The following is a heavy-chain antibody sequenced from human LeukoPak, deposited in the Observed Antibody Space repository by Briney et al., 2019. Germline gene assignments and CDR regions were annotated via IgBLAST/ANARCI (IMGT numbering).Heavy chain of an antibody. V-gene: IGHV1-46*01. D-gene: IGHD1-26*01. CDR1: GYTFTSYY. CDR2: INPSGGST. J-gene: IGHJ4*02. Sequence: ASVKVSCKASGYTFTSYYMHWVRQAPGQGLEWMGIINPSGGSTSYAQKFQGRVTMTRDTSTGTVYMELSSLRSEDTAVYYCATSVSGELLLFDYWGQGTLVTVSS. CDR3: ATSVSGELLLFDY.